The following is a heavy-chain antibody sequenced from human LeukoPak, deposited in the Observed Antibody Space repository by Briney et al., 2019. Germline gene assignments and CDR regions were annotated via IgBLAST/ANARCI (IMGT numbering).Heavy chain of an antibody. CDR2: IYHSGST. CDR3: ARGYSSSWTTYYYYYMDV. D-gene: IGHD6-13*01. CDR1: GYSISSGYY. J-gene: IGHJ6*03. Sequence: PSETLSLTCAVSGYSISSGYYWGWIRQPPGQGLEWIGSIYHSGSTYYNPSLKSRVTISVDTSKNQFSLKLSSVTAADTAVYYCARGYSSSWTTYYYYYMDVWGKGTTVTVSS. V-gene: IGHV4-38-2*01.